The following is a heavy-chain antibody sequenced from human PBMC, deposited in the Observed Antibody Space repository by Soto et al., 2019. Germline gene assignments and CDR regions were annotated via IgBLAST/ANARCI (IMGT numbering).Heavy chain of an antibody. V-gene: IGHV2-5*02. CDR1: GFSLSTSGVG. J-gene: IGHJ6*01. CDR3: AHRFGVAVMGYYHNAMDV. D-gene: IGHD3-3*01. Sequence: QITLRESGPTLVKPTQTLTLTCTFSGFSLSTSGVGVASIRQPPGKVLEWLALIYWDDDKRYSPSLDSRLNITKDTSKYQVVLTLTNMDPVDPSTYLCAHRFGVAVMGYYHNAMDVWGQGTTVTVSS. CDR2: IYWDDDK.